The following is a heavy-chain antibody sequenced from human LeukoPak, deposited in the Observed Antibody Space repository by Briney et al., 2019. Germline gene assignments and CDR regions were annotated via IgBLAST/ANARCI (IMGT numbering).Heavy chain of an antibody. CDR3: ARDIRLLWFGDSNWFDP. CDR2: IYYSGST. J-gene: IGHJ5*02. Sequence: PSETLSLTCTVSGGSISSSSYYWGWIRQPPGKGLEWIGSIYYSGSTYYNPSLKSRVTISVDTSKNQFSLKLSSVTAADTAVYYCARDIRLLWFGDSNWFDPWGQGTLVTVSS. V-gene: IGHV4-39*07. CDR1: GGSISSSSYY. D-gene: IGHD3-10*01.